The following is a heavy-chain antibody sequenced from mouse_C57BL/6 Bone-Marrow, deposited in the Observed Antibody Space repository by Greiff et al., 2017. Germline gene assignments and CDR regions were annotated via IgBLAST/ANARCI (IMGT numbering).Heavy chain of an antibody. D-gene: IGHD1-1*01. Sequence: EVMLVESGGGLVKPGGSLKLSCAASGFTFSDYGMHWVRQAPEKGLEWVAYISSGGSTIYYADTVKGRFTISRDNAKNTLFLQMTSLRSEDTAMYYCAITTVVATDAMDYWGQGTSVTVSS. CDR1: GFTFSDYG. V-gene: IGHV5-17*01. J-gene: IGHJ4*01. CDR3: AITTVVATDAMDY. CDR2: ISSGGSTI.